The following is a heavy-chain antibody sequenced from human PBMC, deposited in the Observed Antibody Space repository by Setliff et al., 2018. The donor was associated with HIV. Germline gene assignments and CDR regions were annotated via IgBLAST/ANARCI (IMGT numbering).Heavy chain of an antibody. J-gene: IGHJ4*02. Sequence: SETLSLTCTVSGGSISNYYWSWIRQPPGKGLEWIGHIYSSGSTNYNPSLKSRVTISVDTSKNQISLKLSSVTAADTAVYYCARRMSSGSYYGYWGQGTLVTVSS. CDR3: ARRMSSGSYYGY. CDR2: IYSSGST. CDR1: GGSISNYY. D-gene: IGHD1-26*01. V-gene: IGHV4-59*08.